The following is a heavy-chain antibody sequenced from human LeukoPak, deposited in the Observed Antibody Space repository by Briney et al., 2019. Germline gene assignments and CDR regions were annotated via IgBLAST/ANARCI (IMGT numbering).Heavy chain of an antibody. CDR1: GCTFSSYA. V-gene: IGHV3-23*01. CDR3: AKDGDSSGWYGGY. Sequence: GGPLRLSCAASGCTFSSYAMSWVRQAPGKGLEWVSAISGSGGSTYYADSVKGRFTISRDNSKNTLYLQMNSLRAEDTAVYYCAKDGDSSGWYGGYWGQGTLVTVSS. D-gene: IGHD6-19*01. J-gene: IGHJ4*02. CDR2: ISGSGGST.